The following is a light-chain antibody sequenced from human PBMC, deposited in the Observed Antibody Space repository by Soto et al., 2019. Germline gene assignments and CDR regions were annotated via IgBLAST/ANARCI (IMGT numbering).Light chain of an antibody. CDR1: QDISDY. V-gene: IGKV1-27*01. CDR2: GAS. J-gene: IGKJ1*01. Sequence: DIHMTQSPSSLSASVGDRVTIPCRANQDISDYLAWYQQKQGKVPKLLIYGASTLQSGVPSRFSGSGSGTDFTLTISSLQPEDIATYYCQKYHSAPRTFGQGTKVDIK. CDR3: QKYHSAPRT.